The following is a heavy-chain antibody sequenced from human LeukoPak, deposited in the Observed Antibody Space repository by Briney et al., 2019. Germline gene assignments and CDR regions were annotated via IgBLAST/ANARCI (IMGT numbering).Heavy chain of an antibody. CDR3: ARVRYSGYDPLDY. Sequence: ASVKVSCKASGYTFTGYYMHWVRQAPGQGLEWMGWINPNSGGTNYAQKFQGRVTMTRDTSISTAYMELSRLRSDDTAVYYCARVRYSGYDPLDYWGQGTLVTVS. CDR2: INPNSGGT. V-gene: IGHV1-2*02. CDR1: GYTFTGYY. D-gene: IGHD5-12*01. J-gene: IGHJ4*02.